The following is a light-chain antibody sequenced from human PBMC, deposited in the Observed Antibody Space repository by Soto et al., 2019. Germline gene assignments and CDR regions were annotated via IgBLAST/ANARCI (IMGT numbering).Light chain of an antibody. J-gene: IGKJ5*01. CDR1: QSVSSW. CDR3: KQYNSYSIT. V-gene: IGKV1-5*03. Sequence: DLKMTQSPSTLSASVEARVTITCRASQSVSSWLAWYQQKPGKAPKLLIYKASSLESGVPSRFSGSGSGTEFTLTISSLQPDEFATYYCKQYNSYSITFGQGTRLEIK. CDR2: KAS.